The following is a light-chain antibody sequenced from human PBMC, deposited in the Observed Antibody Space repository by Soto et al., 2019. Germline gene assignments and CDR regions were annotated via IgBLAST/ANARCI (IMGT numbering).Light chain of an antibody. J-gene: IGLJ1*01. Sequence: QSALTQPASVSGSPGQSITISCTGTSSDVGGYNYVSWYQQHPGKAPKLMIYDVSNRPSGVSNRFSGSKSGNTASLTISGLQADDEADYYCSSYTDSNSYVFGTGTKLTVL. CDR3: SSYTDSNSYV. CDR2: DVS. V-gene: IGLV2-14*01. CDR1: SSDVGGYNY.